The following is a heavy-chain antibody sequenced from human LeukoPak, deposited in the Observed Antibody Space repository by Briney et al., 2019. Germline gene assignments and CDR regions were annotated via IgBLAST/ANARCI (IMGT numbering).Heavy chain of an antibody. V-gene: IGHV3-48*04. CDR2: ISSSSTTK. D-gene: IGHD6-13*01. Sequence: PGGSLRLSCAASGFTFSAYDMNWVRQAPGKGLKWLSYISSSSTTKYHADSVKGRFTISRDNAKNSLYLQMNSLRAEDTAVYYCARGIAAAGPDLSGFDYWGQGTLVTVSS. CDR3: ARGIAAAGPDLSGFDY. J-gene: IGHJ4*02. CDR1: GFTFSAYD.